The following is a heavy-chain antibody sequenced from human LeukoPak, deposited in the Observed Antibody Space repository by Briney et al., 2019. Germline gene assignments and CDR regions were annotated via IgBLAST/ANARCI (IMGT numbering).Heavy chain of an antibody. V-gene: IGHV3-15*01. CDR2: IKSKTDGGTT. CDR3: TTCMITFGGVIVAYDY. Sequence: GGSLRLSCAASGFRFRDYWMNWVRQAPGKGLEWVGRIKSKTDGGTTDYAAPVKGRFTISRDDSKNTLYLQMNSLKTEDTAVYYCTTCMITFGGVIVAYDYWGQGTLVTVSS. CDR1: GFRFRDYW. J-gene: IGHJ4*02. D-gene: IGHD3-16*02.